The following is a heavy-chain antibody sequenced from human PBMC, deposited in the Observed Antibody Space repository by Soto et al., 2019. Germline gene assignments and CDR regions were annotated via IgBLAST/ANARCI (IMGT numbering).Heavy chain of an antibody. D-gene: IGHD3-9*01. Sequence: SVKVSCKDSGGTFSSYAISWVRQAPGQGLEWMGGIIPIFGTANYAQKFQGRVTITADESTSTAYMELSSLRSEDTAVYYCARASYFYDILTGYGYYYYYGMDVWGQGTTVTAP. V-gene: IGHV1-69*13. CDR1: GGTFSSYA. CDR3: ARASYFYDILTGYGYYYYYGMDV. J-gene: IGHJ6*02. CDR2: IIPIFGTA.